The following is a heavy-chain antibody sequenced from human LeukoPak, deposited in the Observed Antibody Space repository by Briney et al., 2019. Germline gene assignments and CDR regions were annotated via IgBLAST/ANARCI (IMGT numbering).Heavy chain of an antibody. D-gene: IGHD3-22*01. CDR1: GGSISSTSYY. V-gene: IGHV4-39*01. J-gene: IGHJ3*01. Sequence: SETLSLTCAVSGGSISSTSYYWAWIRQPPGKGLEWIGTIYYSGSTYHNPSLKSRVTMSVDTSGNQFSLKLSSVDAADTAVYYCAKAGVRYFDSSGLYAFDFWGQGTTVTVSS. CDR2: IYYSGST. CDR3: AKAGVRYFDSSGLYAFDF.